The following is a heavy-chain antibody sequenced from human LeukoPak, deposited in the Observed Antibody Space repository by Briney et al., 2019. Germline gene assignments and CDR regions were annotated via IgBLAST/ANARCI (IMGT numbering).Heavy chain of an antibody. CDR3: ASPPGEPDVVVAPAAYGFDI. J-gene: IGHJ3*02. D-gene: IGHD2-2*01. CDR2: INTNTGNP. CDR1: GYTFTSYA. Sequence: GASVKVSCKASGYTFTSYAMNWVRQAPGQGLEWMGWINTNTGNPTYAQGFTGRFVFSLDTSVSTAYLQISSLKAEDTAVYYCASPPGEPDVVVAPAAYGFDIWGQGTMDTVSS. V-gene: IGHV7-4-1*02.